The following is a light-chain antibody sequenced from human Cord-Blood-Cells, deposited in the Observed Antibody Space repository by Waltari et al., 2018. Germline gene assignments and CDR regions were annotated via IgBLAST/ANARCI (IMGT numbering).Light chain of an antibody. CDR2: SNN. V-gene: IGLV1-44*01. CDR1: SSNIGSKT. CDR3: AAWDDSLNGVV. J-gene: IGLJ2*01. Sequence: QSVLTQPPSASATPGQRCTISCSGSSSNIGSKTINWYQQRPGTAPKLLIYSNNQRPSGVPDRFSGSKSGTSASLAISGLQSEDEADYYCAAWDDSLNGVVFGGGTKLTVL.